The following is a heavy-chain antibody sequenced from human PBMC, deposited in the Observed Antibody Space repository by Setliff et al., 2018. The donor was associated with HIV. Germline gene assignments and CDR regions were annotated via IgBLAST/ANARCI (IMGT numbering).Heavy chain of an antibody. CDR1: GDTLSSYS. V-gene: IGHV1-69*10. CDR3: ATYHYYDSSAYFIDLYYFDY. D-gene: IGHD3-22*01. Sequence: ASVKVSCKASGDTLSSYSISWVRQAPGQGLEWMGAIIPLVGLADYAQKFQGRLTLTGDKSTNIVYMDLSSLTFEDTAVYFCATYHYYDSSAYFIDLYYFDYWGQGTLVTVSS. CDR2: IIPLVGLA. J-gene: IGHJ4*02.